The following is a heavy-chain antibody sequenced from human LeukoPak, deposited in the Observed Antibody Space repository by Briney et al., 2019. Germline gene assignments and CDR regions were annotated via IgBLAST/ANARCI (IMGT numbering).Heavy chain of an antibody. CDR3: AREGTCSSTSCMGDAFDI. V-gene: IGHV3-30-3*01. CDR2: ISYDGSNK. D-gene: IGHD2-2*01. J-gene: IGHJ3*02. Sequence: PGRSLSLSCAASGFTFSSYAMHWVRQAPGTGLEWVAVISYDGSNKYYADSVKGRFPISRDNSKNTLYPQMNSLRAEDTAVYYCAREGTCSSTSCMGDAFDIWGQGTMVTVSS. CDR1: GFTFSSYA.